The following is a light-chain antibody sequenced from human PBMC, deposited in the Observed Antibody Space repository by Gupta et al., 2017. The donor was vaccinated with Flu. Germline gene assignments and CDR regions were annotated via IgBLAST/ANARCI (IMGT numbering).Light chain of an antibody. CDR3: AAWDDSLNGVV. CDR2: SDN. CDR1: SSNIGSNN. J-gene: IGLJ2*01. Sequence: QSVLTQPPSASGTPGQRVTISCSGSSSNIGSNNVNWYQQLPGTAPKLPIYSDNHRPSGVPDRFSGSKSGTSASLAISGLQSEDEADYYCAAWDDSLNGVVFGGGTKLTVL. V-gene: IGLV1-44*01.